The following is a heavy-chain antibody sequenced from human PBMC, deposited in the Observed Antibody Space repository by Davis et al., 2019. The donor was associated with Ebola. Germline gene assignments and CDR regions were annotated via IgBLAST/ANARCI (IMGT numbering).Heavy chain of an antibody. CDR3: ARGYCSTITCHFAFDI. V-gene: IGHV6-1*01. CDR2: TYYRSKWYH. J-gene: IGHJ3*02. CDR1: GDSVSSNSAA. Sequence: HSQTLSLTCAISGDSVSSNSAAWNWFRQSPSRGLEWLGRTYYRSKWYHDYAVSVKSRITINPDTSKNQFSLQLNSVTPEDSAVYYCARGYCSTITCHFAFDIWGQGTMVTVSP. D-gene: IGHD2-2*01.